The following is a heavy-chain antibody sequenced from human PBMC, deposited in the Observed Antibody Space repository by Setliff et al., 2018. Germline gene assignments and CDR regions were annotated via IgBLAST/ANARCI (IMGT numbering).Heavy chain of an antibody. D-gene: IGHD6-19*01. V-gene: IGHV4-61*10. CDR1: GDSVSSGNYF. Sequence: PSETLSLTCFVSGDSVSSGNYFWSWIRQPAGKGLEWIGHIYIGGSANYNPSLKSRVTMSIDTSKNQFSLKLNSVTAADMAVYYCAREQWLDPPGYYYMDVWAKGTTVNVSS. J-gene: IGHJ6*03. CDR3: AREQWLDPPGYYYMDV. CDR2: IYIGGSA.